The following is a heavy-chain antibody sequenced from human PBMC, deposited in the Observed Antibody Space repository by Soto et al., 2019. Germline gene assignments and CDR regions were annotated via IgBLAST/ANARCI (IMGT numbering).Heavy chain of an antibody. D-gene: IGHD2-21*02. CDR2: ISYDGSNK. Sequence: QVQLVESGGGVVQPGRSLRLSCAASGFTFSSYGMHWVRQAPGKGLEWVAVISYDGSNKYYADSVKGRFTISRDNSKNTLYLRMNSLRAEDTAVYYCAKDYGLYYYYYGMDVWGQGTTVTVSS. J-gene: IGHJ6*02. CDR1: GFTFSSYG. CDR3: AKDYGLYYYYYGMDV. V-gene: IGHV3-30*18.